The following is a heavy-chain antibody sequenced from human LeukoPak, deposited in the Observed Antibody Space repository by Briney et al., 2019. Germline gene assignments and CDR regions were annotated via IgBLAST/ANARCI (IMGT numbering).Heavy chain of an antibody. D-gene: IGHD3-3*01. J-gene: IGHJ3*02. Sequence: KSSETLSLTCTVSGYSISSGYYWGWIRQPPGKGLEWIGSIYHSGSTYYNPSLKSRVTISVDTSKNQFSLKLSSVTAADTAVYYCARITPSNQPYYDFWSGRQNAFDIWGQGTMVTVSS. V-gene: IGHV4-38-2*02. CDR1: GYSISSGYY. CDR3: ARITPSNQPYYDFWSGRQNAFDI. CDR2: IYHSGST.